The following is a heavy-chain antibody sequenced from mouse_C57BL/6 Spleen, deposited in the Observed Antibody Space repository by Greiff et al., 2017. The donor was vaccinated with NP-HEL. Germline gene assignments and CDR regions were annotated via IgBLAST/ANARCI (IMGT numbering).Heavy chain of an antibody. CDR1: GFTFSSYT. D-gene: IGHD2-1*01. CDR3: ARQGGNPFAY. CDR2: ISGGGGNT. V-gene: IGHV5-9*01. J-gene: IGHJ3*01. Sequence: DVMLVESGGGLVKPGGSLKLSCAASGFTFSSYTMSWVRQTPEKRLEWVATISGGGGNTYYPDSVKGRFTISRDNAKNTLYLQMSSLRSEDTAVYYCARQGGNPFAYWGQGTLVTVSA.